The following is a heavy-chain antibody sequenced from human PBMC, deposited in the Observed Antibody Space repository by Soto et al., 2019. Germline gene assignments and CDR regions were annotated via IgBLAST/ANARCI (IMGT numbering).Heavy chain of an antibody. V-gene: IGHV1-18*01. CDR2: ISAYNGNT. CDR3: ARVGREDTANYYYYMDV. D-gene: IGHD5-18*01. CDR1: GYTFTSYG. J-gene: IGHJ6*03. Sequence: ASVKVSCKASGYTFTSYGISWVRQAPGQGREWMGWISAYNGNTNYAQKLQGRVTMTTNTSTSTAYMKLRSLRSDDTAVYYCARVGREDTANYYYYMDVWGKGTTVTVSS.